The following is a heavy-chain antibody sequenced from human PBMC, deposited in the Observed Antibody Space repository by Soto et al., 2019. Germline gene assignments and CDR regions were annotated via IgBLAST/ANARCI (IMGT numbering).Heavy chain of an antibody. J-gene: IGHJ4*02. CDR1: GGSISSGGYY. V-gene: IGHV4-31*03. CDR3: ARDQFGYSGYDFSYFDY. Sequence: QVQLQESGPGLVKPSQTLSLTCTVSGGSISSGGYYWSWIRQHPGKGLEWIGYIYYSGSTYYNPSLKSRVTISVDTSKNQFSLKLSSVTAADTAVYYCARDQFGYSGYDFSYFDYWGQGTLVTVSS. CDR2: IYYSGST. D-gene: IGHD5-12*01.